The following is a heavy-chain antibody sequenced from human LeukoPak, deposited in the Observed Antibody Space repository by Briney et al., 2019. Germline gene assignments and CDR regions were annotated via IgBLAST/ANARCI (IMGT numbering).Heavy chain of an antibody. Sequence: GGSLRLSCAASGFTFSSYAMSWVRQAPGKGLEWVSAISGSGGSTYYADSVKGRFTISRDNSKNTLYLQMNGLRAEDTAVYYCAKEGCSSTSCYISDYWGQGTLVTVSS. D-gene: IGHD2-2*02. J-gene: IGHJ4*02. CDR3: AKEGCSSTSCYISDY. V-gene: IGHV3-23*01. CDR2: ISGSGGST. CDR1: GFTFSSYA.